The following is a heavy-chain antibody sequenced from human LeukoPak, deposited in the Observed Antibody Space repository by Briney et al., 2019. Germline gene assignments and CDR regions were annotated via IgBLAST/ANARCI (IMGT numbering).Heavy chain of an antibody. Sequence: PSETLSLTCAVSGYSISSGYYWGWIRQPPGQGLEWIGSIYHSGSTYYNPSLKSRVTISVDTSKNRFSLKLSSVTAADTAVYYCARHRSGSPVSAFDIWGQGTMVTVSS. CDR2: IYHSGST. D-gene: IGHD1-26*01. CDR3: ARHRSGSPVSAFDI. J-gene: IGHJ3*02. V-gene: IGHV4-38-2*01. CDR1: GYSISSGYY.